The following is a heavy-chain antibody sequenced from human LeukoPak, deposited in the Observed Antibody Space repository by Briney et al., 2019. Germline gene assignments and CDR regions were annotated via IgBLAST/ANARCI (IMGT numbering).Heavy chain of an antibody. D-gene: IGHD2-2*02. Sequence: SETLSLTCTVSGGSISSGDYYWSWIRQPPGKGLEWIGYIYYSGSTYYNPSLKSRVTISVDTSKNQFSLKLSSVTAADTAVYYCARERSVPAAILPGSDYGMDVWGQGTTVTVSS. CDR3: ARERSVPAAILPGSDYGMDV. CDR1: GGSISSGDYY. J-gene: IGHJ6*02. CDR2: IYYSGST. V-gene: IGHV4-30-4*01.